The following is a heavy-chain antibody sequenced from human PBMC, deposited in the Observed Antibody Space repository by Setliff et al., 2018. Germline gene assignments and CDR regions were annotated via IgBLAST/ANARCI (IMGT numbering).Heavy chain of an antibody. J-gene: IGHJ4*02. CDR1: GYTFTNYG. V-gene: IGHV1-18*01. D-gene: IGHD2-2*01. Sequence: ASVKVSCKASGYTFTNYGINWVRQAPGQGLEWMGWINNYNTNTNYAQKLQGRITMTTDTSTTTAYMELKSLRSDDTAIYYCSRLVRYCTRTSCQRLSGDDYWGQGALVTVSS. CDR3: SRLVRYCTRTSCQRLSGDDY. CDR2: INNYNTNT.